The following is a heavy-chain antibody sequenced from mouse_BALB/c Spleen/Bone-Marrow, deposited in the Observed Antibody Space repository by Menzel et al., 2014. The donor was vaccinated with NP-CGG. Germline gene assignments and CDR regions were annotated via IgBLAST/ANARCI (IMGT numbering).Heavy chain of an antibody. D-gene: IGHD1-1*01. V-gene: IGHV1-67*01. CDR3: ARNFYGSSYFDY. J-gene: IGHJ2*01. CDR2: ISTYSGNT. CDR1: GYTFTAYA. Sequence: QVQLQQSGPELVRPGVSVKLSFKGSGYTFTAYAMHWVKQSHARSLEWIGLISTYSGNTHYNQNFKGEATMTVDKSSSTAYMELARLTSEDSAIYYCARNFYGSSYFDYWGQGTTLTVSS.